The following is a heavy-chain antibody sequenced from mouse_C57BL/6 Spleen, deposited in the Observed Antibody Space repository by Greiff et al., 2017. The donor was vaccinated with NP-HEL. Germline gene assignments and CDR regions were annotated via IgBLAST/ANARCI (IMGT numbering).Heavy chain of an antibody. CDR2: IYPGSGST. CDR1: GYTFTSYW. J-gene: IGHJ4*01. Sequence: VQLQQSGAELVKPGASVKMSCKASGYTFTSYWITWVKQRPGQGLEWIGDIYPGSGSTNYNEKFKSKATLNVDTSSSTAYMQLSSLTSEDSSVYYWASLGSNYLYDAMDYWGQGTSVTVSS. V-gene: IGHV1-55*01. CDR3: ASLGSNYLYDAMDY. D-gene: IGHD2-5*01.